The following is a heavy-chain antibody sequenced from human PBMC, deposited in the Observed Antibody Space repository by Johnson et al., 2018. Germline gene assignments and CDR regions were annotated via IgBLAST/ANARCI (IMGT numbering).Heavy chain of an antibody. CDR3: AKDLTMIVVVTYDAFDI. Sequence: QVQLVESGGGVVQPGRSLRLSCAASGFTFSSYGMHWVRQAPGKGLEWVAVISYDGSNKYYADSVKGRFTISRDNSKNTLYLQMNSLRAEDTAVYYCAKDLTMIVVVTYDAFDIWGQGTMVTVSS. CDR1: GFTFSSYG. CDR2: ISYDGSNK. J-gene: IGHJ3*02. V-gene: IGHV3-30*18. D-gene: IGHD3-22*01.